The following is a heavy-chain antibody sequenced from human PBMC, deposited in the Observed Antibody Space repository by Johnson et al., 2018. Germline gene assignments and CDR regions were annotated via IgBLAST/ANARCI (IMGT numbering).Heavy chain of an antibody. J-gene: IGHJ3*01. D-gene: IGHD2-21*02. CDR2: IWYDGSKE. CDR1: GFTFSRHG. V-gene: IGHV3-33*01. Sequence: QVQLVQSGGGVVQPGRSLRLSCVASGFTFSRHGMHWIRQAPGKGLEWVAVIWYDGSKEYYVESVKGRFTSSRDNSKKPLHLQMTSLRAEDTAISNCARFTGGDWVGTFDVWGQGTMVTVSS. CDR3: ARFTGGDWVGTFDV.